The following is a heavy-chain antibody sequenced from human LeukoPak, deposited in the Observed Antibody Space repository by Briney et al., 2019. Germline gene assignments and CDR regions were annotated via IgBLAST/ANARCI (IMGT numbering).Heavy chain of an antibody. D-gene: IGHD2-2*01. CDR2: ISGNGVST. V-gene: IGHV3-23*01. CDR1: GFTFSSYA. J-gene: IGHJ4*02. CDR3: AKLPYCSSTSCIDY. Sequence: GGSLRLSCAVSGFTFSSYAMSWVRQAPGKGLEWVSGISGNGVSTYHADSVKGRFAISRDNSKNTLYLQMSSLRAEDTAVYYCAKLPYCSSTSCIDYWGQGTLVTVSS.